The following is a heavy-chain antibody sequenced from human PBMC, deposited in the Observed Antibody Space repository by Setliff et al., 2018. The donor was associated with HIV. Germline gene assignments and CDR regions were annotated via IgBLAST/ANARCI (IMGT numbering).Heavy chain of an antibody. J-gene: IGHJ4*03. V-gene: IGHV3-30*03. Sequence: PGGSLRLSCAASGITFSSYGMQWVRQGPGKGLEWVAGISDDGSRKFYADSVKGRFTISRDNSKNTLYLQMNSLRVEDTAVYHCARSPQGGYFDYWGQGTLVTVSS. CDR1: GITFSSYG. CDR3: ARSPQGGYFDY. CDR2: ISDDGSRK.